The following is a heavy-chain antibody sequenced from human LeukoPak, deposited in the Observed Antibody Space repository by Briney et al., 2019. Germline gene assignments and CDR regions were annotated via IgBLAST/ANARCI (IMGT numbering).Heavy chain of an antibody. CDR2: ISYDGSNK. Sequence: GGSLRLSCAASGFTFSSYAMHWVRQAPGKGLEWVAVISYDGSNKYYADSVKGRFTISRDNSKNTLYLQMNSLRAEDTAVYYCARGGPDAFDIWGQGTMVTVSS. CDR3: ARGGPDAFDI. D-gene: IGHD3-16*01. V-gene: IGHV3-30*14. J-gene: IGHJ3*02. CDR1: GFTFSSYA.